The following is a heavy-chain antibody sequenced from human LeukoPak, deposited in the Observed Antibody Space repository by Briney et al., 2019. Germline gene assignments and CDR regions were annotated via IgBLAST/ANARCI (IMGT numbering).Heavy chain of an antibody. CDR2: IYSCGST. Sequence: PGGSLRLSCAGSGFTFSSYSMNWVRQAPGKGLEWVSVIYSCGSTYYADSVKGRFTISRDNSKNTLYLQMNSLRAEDTAVYYCARVEHDYGDKRAVGDYWGQGTLVTVSS. CDR1: GFTFSSYS. CDR3: ARVEHDYGDKRAVGDY. D-gene: IGHD4-23*01. V-gene: IGHV3-66*01. J-gene: IGHJ4*02.